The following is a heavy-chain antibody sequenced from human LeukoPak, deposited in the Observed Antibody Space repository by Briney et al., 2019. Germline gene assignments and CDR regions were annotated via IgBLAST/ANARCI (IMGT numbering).Heavy chain of an antibody. CDR1: GGSISSGDYY. CDR2: IYYSGST. Sequence: SETLSPTCTVSGGSISSGDYYWSWIRQPPGKGLEWIGYIYYSGSTYYNPSLKSRVTISVDTSKNQFSLKLSSVTAADTAVYYCARESEAKAYGMDVWGQGTTVTVSS. CDR3: ARESEAKAYGMDV. J-gene: IGHJ6*02. D-gene: IGHD1-14*01. V-gene: IGHV4-30-4*01.